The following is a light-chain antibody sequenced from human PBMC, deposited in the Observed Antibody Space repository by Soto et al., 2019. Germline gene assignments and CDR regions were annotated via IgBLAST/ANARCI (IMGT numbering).Light chain of an antibody. V-gene: IGKV1-5*01. CDR2: DAS. CDR3: QHYHTYSLT. Sequence: DIQMTQSPSTLSASVGDRVTITCRASQTISSWLACSQQKPGKAPNLLIYDASSLESGVPSRFSGSGSWTEFTLTIITLQPDDFASYACQHYHTYSLTFGHGTKVEIK. J-gene: IGKJ1*01. CDR1: QTISSW.